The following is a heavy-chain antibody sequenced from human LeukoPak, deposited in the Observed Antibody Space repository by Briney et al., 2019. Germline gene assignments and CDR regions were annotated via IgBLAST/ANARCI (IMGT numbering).Heavy chain of an antibody. D-gene: IGHD6-19*01. CDR1: GGSISSYY. CDR2: IYYSGST. J-gene: IGHJ4*02. V-gene: IGHV4-59*01. Sequence: SETLSLTCTVSGGSISSYYWSWIRQPPGKGLEWIGYIYYSGSTNYNPSLKSRVTISVDTSKNQFSLKLSSVTAADTAVYYCARGMGIAVAHDYWGQGTLVTVSS. CDR3: ARGMGIAVAHDY.